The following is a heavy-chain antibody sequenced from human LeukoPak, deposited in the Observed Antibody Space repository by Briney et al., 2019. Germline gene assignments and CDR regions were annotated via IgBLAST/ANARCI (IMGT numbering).Heavy chain of an antibody. V-gene: IGHV4-59*08. D-gene: IGHD2-2*01. Sequence: PSETLSLTCTVSDGSITNYDWSWVRQSPGKGLEFIGRVHYSGNAIYNPSFRSRVTISIDTSKRHFFLQLKSVTAADTAVYYCARLFHRAGTSCPFDYWGQGTLVTVSS. J-gene: IGHJ4*02. CDR3: ARLFHRAGTSCPFDY. CDR1: DGSITNYD. CDR2: VHYSGNA.